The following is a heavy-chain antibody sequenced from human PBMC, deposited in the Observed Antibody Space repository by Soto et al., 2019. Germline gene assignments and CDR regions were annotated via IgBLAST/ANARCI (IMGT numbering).Heavy chain of an antibody. V-gene: IGHV5-51*01. D-gene: IGHD2-21*02. Sequence: GESLKISCKGSGYSFTSYWIGWVRQMPGKGLEWMGIIYPGDSDTRYSPSFQGQVTISADKSISTAYLQWSSLKASDTAMYYCARPSDCGGDCSDYYGMDVWGQGTTVTVS. CDR1: GYSFTSYW. CDR3: ARPSDCGGDCSDYYGMDV. J-gene: IGHJ6*02. CDR2: IYPGDSDT.